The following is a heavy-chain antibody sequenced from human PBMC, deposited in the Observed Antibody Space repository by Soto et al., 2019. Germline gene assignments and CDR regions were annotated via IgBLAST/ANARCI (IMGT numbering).Heavy chain of an antibody. Sequence: QVQLVQSGAEVKKPGASVKVSCKASGYTFTGYYMHWVRQAPGQGLEWMGWINPNSGGTNYAQKFQGWVNMTRDTSISTAYMERSRLRSDATAVYYCARGTGTTRDVAYYYMDVWGKGTTVTVSS. V-gene: IGHV1-2*04. CDR3: ARGTGTTRDVAYYYMDV. J-gene: IGHJ6*03. CDR2: INPNSGGT. CDR1: GYTFTGYY. D-gene: IGHD4-17*01.